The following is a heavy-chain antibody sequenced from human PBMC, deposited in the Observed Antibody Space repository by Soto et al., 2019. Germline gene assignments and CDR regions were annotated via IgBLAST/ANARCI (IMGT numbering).Heavy chain of an antibody. J-gene: IGHJ5*02. D-gene: IGHD5-18*01. Sequence: PGGSLRLSCAASGFTFSSYGMHWVRQAPGKGLEWVAVIWYDGSNKYYADSVKGRFTISRDNSKNTLYLQMNSLRAEDTAVYYCARVRGRSYGSLFDPWGQGTLVTVSS. CDR2: IWYDGSNK. CDR1: GFTFSSYG. CDR3: ARVRGRSYGSLFDP. V-gene: IGHV3-33*01.